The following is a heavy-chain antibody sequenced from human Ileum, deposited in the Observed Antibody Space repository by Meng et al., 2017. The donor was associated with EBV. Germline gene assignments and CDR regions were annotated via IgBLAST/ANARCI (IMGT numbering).Heavy chain of an antibody. CDR3: AKNGEKYFEY. CDR1: GGSISVINW. V-gene: IGHV4-4*01. J-gene: IGHJ4*02. Sequence: QLQLQESGPGLVNPPGSLSLTCAASGGSISVINWWRWVRQSPEKGLEWIGEMSDSGITHYNPSLKSRVTISADKSNNQFSLKLTSVTSADTAVYFCAKNGEKYFEYWGQGTLVTVSS. CDR2: MSDSGIT.